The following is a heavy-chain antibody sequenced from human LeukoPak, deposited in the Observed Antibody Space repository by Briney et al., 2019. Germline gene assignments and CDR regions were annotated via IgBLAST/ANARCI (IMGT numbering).Heavy chain of an antibody. Sequence: ASVKVSCKASGYTFTNYGITWVRQAPGHGLEWMGWISAYNGHTNYAQKLQGRVTMTTDTSTSTAYMELRSLRSDDTAMYYCAAYCSSSSCYGDYWGQGTLVTVSS. CDR3: AAYCSSSSCYGDY. J-gene: IGHJ4*02. CDR1: GYTFTNYG. CDR2: ISAYNGHT. V-gene: IGHV1-18*01. D-gene: IGHD2-2*01.